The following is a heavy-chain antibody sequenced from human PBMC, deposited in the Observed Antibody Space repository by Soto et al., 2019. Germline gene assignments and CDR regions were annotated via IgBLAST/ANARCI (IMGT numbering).Heavy chain of an antibody. V-gene: IGHV2-5*02. Sequence: QITLKESGPALVRPTQTLTLTCSFSGFSLTTRGVAVGWIRQPPGKALEWLALIFWDDDKWYSPSLRSRLTITEDTSKNQVVLKMTNMDPVDTATYYCAHRSRGYAYYFDQWGQGTLVTVSS. D-gene: IGHD5-12*01. CDR2: IFWDDDK. CDR3: AHRSRGYAYYFDQ. J-gene: IGHJ4*02. CDR1: GFSLTTRGVA.